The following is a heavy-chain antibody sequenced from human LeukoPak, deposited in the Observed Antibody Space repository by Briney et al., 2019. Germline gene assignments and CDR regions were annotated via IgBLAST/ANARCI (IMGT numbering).Heavy chain of an antibody. D-gene: IGHD4-11*01. V-gene: IGHV4-38-2*01. CDR3: ASAGYSNYYFDY. Sequence: PSETLSLTCAVSGYSISSGYYWGWIRQPPGKGLEWIRSIYHSGSAYYNPSLKSRVTISVDTSKNQFSLKLSSVTAADTAVYYCASAGYSNYYFDYWGQGTLVTVSS. J-gene: IGHJ4*02. CDR2: IYHSGSA. CDR1: GYSISSGYY.